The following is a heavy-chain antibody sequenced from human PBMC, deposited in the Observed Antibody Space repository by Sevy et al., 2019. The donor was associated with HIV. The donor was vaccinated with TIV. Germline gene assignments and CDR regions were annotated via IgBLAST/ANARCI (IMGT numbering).Heavy chain of an antibody. CDR2: IYYSGNT. J-gene: IGHJ4*01. V-gene: IGHV4-39*01. D-gene: IGHD3-3*01. Sequence: SESLSLTCTVSGDSISSSTYHWGWIRQSPGKGLEWIGNIYYSGNTNYNPSLTSRATISVDTSKNQFSLNLTSVTAADTAVYYCARVVYFWSGYLDYWGHGTLVTVSS. CDR3: ARVVYFWSGYLDY. CDR1: GDSISSSTYH.